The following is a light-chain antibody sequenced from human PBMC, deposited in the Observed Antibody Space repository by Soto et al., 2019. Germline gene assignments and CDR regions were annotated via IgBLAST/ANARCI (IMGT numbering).Light chain of an antibody. V-gene: IGKV1-5*03. J-gene: IGKJ1*01. CDR3: QHYNSYSEA. Sequence: DIQMTQSPSTLSGSVGDRVTITCRARQTISSWLAWYQQKPGNAPKLLIYKASTLKSGVPSRFSGSGPGTEFTLTISSLQPDDFATYYCQHYNSYSEAFGQGTKVDI. CDR1: QTISSW. CDR2: KAS.